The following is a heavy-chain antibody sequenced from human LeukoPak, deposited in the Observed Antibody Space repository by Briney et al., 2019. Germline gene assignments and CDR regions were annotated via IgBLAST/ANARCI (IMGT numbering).Heavy chain of an antibody. CDR3: ARDFLGAAAGMGAFDI. D-gene: IGHD6-13*01. CDR1: GGTFSSYA. Sequence: SVKVSCKASGGTFSSYAISWVRQAPGQGLEWMGRIIPILGIANYAQKFQGRVTITADKSTSTAYMELSSLRSEDTAVYYCARDFLGAAAGMGAFDIWGQGTMVTVSS. V-gene: IGHV1-69*04. J-gene: IGHJ3*02. CDR2: IIPILGIA.